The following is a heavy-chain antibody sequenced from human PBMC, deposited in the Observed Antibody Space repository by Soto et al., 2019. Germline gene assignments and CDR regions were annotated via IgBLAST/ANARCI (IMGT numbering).Heavy chain of an antibody. CDR1: GFTFSDYY. Sequence: XGSLRLSCAAAGFTFSDYYMSWIRQAPGKGLEWVSYISSSGSTIYYADSVKGRFTISRDNAKNSLYLQMNSLRAEDTAVYYCASSAVAGSDAFDIWGQGSMVTVSS. D-gene: IGHD6-19*01. J-gene: IGHJ3*02. V-gene: IGHV3-11*01. CDR2: ISSSGSTI. CDR3: ASSAVAGSDAFDI.